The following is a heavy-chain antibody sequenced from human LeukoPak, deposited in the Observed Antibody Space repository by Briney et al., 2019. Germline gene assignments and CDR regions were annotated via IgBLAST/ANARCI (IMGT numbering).Heavy chain of an antibody. Sequence: GGSLRLSCAASGFTFDDYAMHWVRQAPGKGLEWVSLISGDGGSTYCADSVKGRFTISRDNSKNSLYLQMNSLRTEDTALYYCAKDWDSSGYPDYWGQGTLVTVSS. CDR1: GFTFDDYA. V-gene: IGHV3-43*02. J-gene: IGHJ4*02. D-gene: IGHD3-22*01. CDR3: AKDWDSSGYPDY. CDR2: ISGDGGST.